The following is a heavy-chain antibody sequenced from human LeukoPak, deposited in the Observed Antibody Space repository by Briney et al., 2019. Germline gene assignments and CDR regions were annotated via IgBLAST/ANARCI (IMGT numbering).Heavy chain of an antibody. J-gene: IGHJ5*02. CDR1: VFTLITYI. D-gene: IGHD4-17*01. V-gene: IGHV3-48*04. Sequence: PRGALRLSCTASVFTLITYILKSVRQAPREGLEWGSYISSTSTTKYYAASVKGRFTISRDNSKNSLDLQVNRLTAEDTAVYYGARDRSLVDGDYGVWFDAWGQGSLVTVSS. CDR2: ISSTSTTK. CDR3: ARDRSLVDGDYGVWFDA.